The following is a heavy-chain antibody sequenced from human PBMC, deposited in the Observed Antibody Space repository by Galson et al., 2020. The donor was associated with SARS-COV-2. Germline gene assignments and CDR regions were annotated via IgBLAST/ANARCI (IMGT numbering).Heavy chain of an antibody. CDR3: ARDRGKLHIYGMDV. CDR2: IIPIFGTA. CDR1: GGTFSSYA. J-gene: IGHJ6*02. V-gene: IGHV1-69*06. Sequence: SVKVSCKASGGTFSSYAISWVRQAPGQGLEWMGGIIPIFGTANYAQKFQGRVTITADKSTSTAYMELSSLRSEDTAVYYCARDRGKLHIYGMDVWGQGTTVTVSS. D-gene: IGHD1-7*01.